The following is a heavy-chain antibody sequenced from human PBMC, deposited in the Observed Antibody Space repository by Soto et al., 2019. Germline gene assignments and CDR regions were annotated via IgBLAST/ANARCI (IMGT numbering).Heavy chain of an antibody. CDR3: ARDWAPYSSGWSLYFDY. Sequence: SVKVSCKASGVTFNRQDMRWVRQAPGQGLEWMGGIIPMFGTPHYAEKFQDRVTITADESTGTAYLELSSLTSEDTAVYYCARDWAPYSSGWSLYFDYWCQGTLVTVSS. CDR2: IIPMFGTP. D-gene: IGHD6-19*01. V-gene: IGHV1-69*13. CDR1: GVTFNRQD. J-gene: IGHJ4*02.